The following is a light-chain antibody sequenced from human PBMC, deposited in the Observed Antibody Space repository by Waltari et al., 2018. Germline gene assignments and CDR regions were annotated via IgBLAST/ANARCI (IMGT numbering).Light chain of an antibody. J-gene: IGLJ1*01. CDR1: NSDVGAYNY. V-gene: IGLV2-8*01. CDR2: EVT. CDR3: SSYAHNNHFV. Sequence: QSVLTQPPSAPGSPGQSVTIPCTGTNSDVGAYNYVPWYQQHPGKVPKLLIYEVTKRPSGVPDRFSGSKSGNTASLTVSGLQADDEADYYCSSYAHNNHFVFGTGTKVTVL.